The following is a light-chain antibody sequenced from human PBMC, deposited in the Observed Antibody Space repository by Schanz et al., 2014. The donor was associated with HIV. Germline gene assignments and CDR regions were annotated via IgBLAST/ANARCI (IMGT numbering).Light chain of an antibody. CDR2: DVS. Sequence: QSVLTQPASVSGSPGQSITISCTGTSSDIGGYNYVSWYQQHPGKAPKLMIYDVSHRPSGISDRFSGSKSGNTASLTVSGLQAEDEAVYHCSSYAGNNNLLFGGGTKLTVL. CDR1: SSDIGGYNY. J-gene: IGLJ3*02. V-gene: IGLV2-14*03. CDR3: SSYAGNNNLL.